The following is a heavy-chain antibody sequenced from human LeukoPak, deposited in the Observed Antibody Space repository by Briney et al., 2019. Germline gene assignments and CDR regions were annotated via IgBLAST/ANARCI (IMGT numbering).Heavy chain of an antibody. CDR1: GVTVTGDNIH. CDR3: ARDDFEYSVHNGMDV. V-gene: IGHV4-61*01. Sequence: SETLSLTCTVSGVTVTGDNIHWARIRPPPGKGLEWIGYVYYSGSTNYNPSLKSRVTISLDTSKNQIPLRLRSVTAADTAVYYCARDDFEYSVHNGMDVWGQGSTVTVSS. J-gene: IGHJ6*02. D-gene: IGHD3-9*01. CDR2: VYYSGST.